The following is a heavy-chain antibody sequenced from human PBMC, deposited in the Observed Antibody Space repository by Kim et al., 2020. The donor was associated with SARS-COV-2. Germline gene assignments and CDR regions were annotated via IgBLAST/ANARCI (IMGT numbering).Heavy chain of an antibody. V-gene: IGHV3-30*18. CDR2: ISYDGSNK. CDR3: AKDRRHIVVVTAVPFDY. CDR1: GFTFSSYG. Sequence: GGSLRLSCAASGFTFSSYGMHWVRQAPGKGLEWVAVISYDGSNKYYADSVKGRFTISRDNSKNTLYLQMNSLRAEDTAVYYCAKDRRHIVVVTAVPFDY. D-gene: IGHD2-21*02. J-gene: IGHJ4*01.